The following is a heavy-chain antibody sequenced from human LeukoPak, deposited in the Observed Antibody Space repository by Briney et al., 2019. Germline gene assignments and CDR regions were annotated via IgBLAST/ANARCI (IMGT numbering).Heavy chain of an antibody. CDR3: ASGTHYYDSSGYYGWGAFDI. Sequence: TSETLSLTCTVSGGSISSYYWSWIRQPPGKGLEWIGYIYYSGSTNYNPSLKSRVTISVDTSKNQFSLKLSSVTAADTAVYYCASGTHYYDSSGYYGWGAFDIWGQGTMVTVSS. D-gene: IGHD3-22*01. CDR2: IYYSGST. V-gene: IGHV4-59*01. CDR1: GGSISSYY. J-gene: IGHJ3*02.